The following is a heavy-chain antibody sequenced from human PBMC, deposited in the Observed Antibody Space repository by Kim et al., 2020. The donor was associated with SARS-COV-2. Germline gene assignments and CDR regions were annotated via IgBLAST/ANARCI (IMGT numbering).Heavy chain of an antibody. V-gene: IGHV4-59*08. D-gene: IGHD6-19*01. CDR1: GGSISSYY. J-gene: IGHJ2*01. CDR2: IYYSGST. CDR3: ARQRVAGQIYWYFDL. Sequence: SETLSLTCTVSGGSISSYYWSWIRQPPGKGLEWIGYIYYSGSTNYNPSLKSRVTISVDTSKNQFSLKLSSVTAADTAVYYCARQRVAGQIYWYFDLWGRGTLVTVSS.